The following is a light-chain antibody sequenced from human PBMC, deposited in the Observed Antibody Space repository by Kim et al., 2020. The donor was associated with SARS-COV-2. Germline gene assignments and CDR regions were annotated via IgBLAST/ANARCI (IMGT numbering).Light chain of an antibody. Sequence: ASVKLTCILSSGHTRYAIAWHQQHPGKAPHFLMRVNTDGSHNKADGIPDRFSGSSSGAERHLTISSLQSEDEADYYCQTWDSGIRVFGGGTKVTVL. V-gene: IGLV4-69*01. J-gene: IGLJ2*01. CDR2: VNTDGSH. CDR1: SGHTRYA. CDR3: QTWDSGIRV.